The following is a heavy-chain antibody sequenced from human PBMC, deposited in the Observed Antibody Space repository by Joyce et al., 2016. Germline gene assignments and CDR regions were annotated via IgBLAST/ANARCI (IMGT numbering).Heavy chain of an antibody. CDR2: INTMSGGT. CDR3: ARDLTGSGWYYFDH. CDR1: GYTFTGFS. V-gene: IGHV1-46*01. D-gene: IGHD6-19*01. J-gene: IGHJ4*02. Sequence: VHLVQSGAEVKEPGASVKVSCKASGYTFTGFSVHWVRQDPGQGLEWMVMINTMSGGTTSEQKFQGRGTLTRDTAAKTHYMELTSLTSDDTAVFYCARDLTGSGWYYFDHWGQGTLVTVSS.